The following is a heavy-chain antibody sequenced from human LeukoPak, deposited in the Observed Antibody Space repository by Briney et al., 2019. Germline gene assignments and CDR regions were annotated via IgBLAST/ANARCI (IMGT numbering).Heavy chain of an antibody. CDR2: ISAYNGNT. CDR1: GYTFASYG. Sequence: GASVTVSCKASGYTFASYGITWVRQAPGQGLEWMGWISAYNGNTNYAQKVQGRVTMTTDTSTSTAYMELRSLRSDDTAVYYCARGGNYHERYYYYIDVWGKGTTVTVSS. V-gene: IGHV1-18*01. CDR3: ARGGNYHERYYYYIDV. D-gene: IGHD1-26*01. J-gene: IGHJ6*03.